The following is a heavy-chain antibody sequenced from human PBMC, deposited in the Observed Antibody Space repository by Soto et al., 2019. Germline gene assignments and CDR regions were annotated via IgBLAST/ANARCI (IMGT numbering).Heavy chain of an antibody. J-gene: IGHJ6*02. CDR2: ISSSGRRT. CDR1: GFTFANFG. CDR3: ARPIFGPVMDV. V-gene: IGHV3-23*01. Sequence: PGGSLRLSCGGSGFTFANFGMGWVRQAPGKGLYWVSGISSSGRRTYYADSVKGRFTISRDNSKSTLYLQMDSLRADDTAVYYCARPIFGPVMDVWGRGTTVTVSS. D-gene: IGHD3-3*01.